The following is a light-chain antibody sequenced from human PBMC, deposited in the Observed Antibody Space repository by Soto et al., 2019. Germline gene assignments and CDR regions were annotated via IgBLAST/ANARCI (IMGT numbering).Light chain of an antibody. CDR2: VDSDGSH. V-gene: IGLV4-69*01. CDR3: QTWGTGIRV. Sequence: QPVLTQLPSASAYLGASVKLTCTLSSGHSSHAIAWHQQQPDKGPRFLMKVDSDGSHITGDGIPDRFSGSSSGAERYLIISSLQSEDEADYYCQTWGTGIRVFGGGTKVTVL. CDR1: SGHSSHA. J-gene: IGLJ3*02.